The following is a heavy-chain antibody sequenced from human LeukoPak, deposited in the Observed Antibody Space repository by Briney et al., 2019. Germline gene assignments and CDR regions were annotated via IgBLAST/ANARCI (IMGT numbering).Heavy chain of an antibody. Sequence: ASVKVSCKSSGYNFDNYGIGWVRQAPGQGLEWMGWISPYCGNTNYGQKLQVSVTMTKDTSTNTAYMELRRLSLDDTAIYYCARGEFPLDAFDIWGQGTMVTVSS. V-gene: IGHV1-18*01. CDR3: ARGEFPLDAFDI. J-gene: IGHJ3*02. CDR1: GYNFDNYG. D-gene: IGHD3-10*01. CDR2: ISPYCGNT.